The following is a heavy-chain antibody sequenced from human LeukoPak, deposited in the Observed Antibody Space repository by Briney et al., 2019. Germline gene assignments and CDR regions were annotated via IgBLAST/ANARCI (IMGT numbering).Heavy chain of an antibody. Sequence: GGSLRLSCAPSGFIFSDYWFHWVRQTPGQGLVWVAAINRDGTGTSHADSVRGRFTISRDNSKNTLYLQMNSLRAEDTAVYYCAKDRRSGSFFDYWGQGTLVTVSS. D-gene: IGHD1-26*01. CDR3: AKDRRSGSFFDY. J-gene: IGHJ4*02. CDR2: INRDGTGT. CDR1: GFIFSDYW. V-gene: IGHV3-74*01.